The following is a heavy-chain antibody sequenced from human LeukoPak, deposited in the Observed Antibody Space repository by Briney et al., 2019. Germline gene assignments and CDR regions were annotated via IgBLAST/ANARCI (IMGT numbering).Heavy chain of an antibody. CDR1: GYTFTSYG. CDR3: ARVYLRKQQLVRYYYYMDV. J-gene: IGHJ6*03. Sequence: ASVKVSCKASGYTFTSYGISWVRQAPGQGPEWRGWISAYNGNTNYAQKLQGRVTMTTDTSTSTAYMELRSLRSDDTAVYYCARVYLRKQQLVRYYYYMDVWGKGTTVTISS. D-gene: IGHD6-13*01. V-gene: IGHV1-18*01. CDR2: ISAYNGNT.